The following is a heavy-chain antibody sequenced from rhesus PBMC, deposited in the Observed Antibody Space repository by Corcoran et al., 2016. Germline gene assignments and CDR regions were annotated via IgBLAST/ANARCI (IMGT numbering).Heavy chain of an antibody. CDR2: IYSNSDST. CDR3: ARNLGY. Sequence: QVQLQESGPGMVKPSETLSLTCAVSGGSISSGYYYWTWIRQSPGKGLEWIGGIYSNSDSTNYNPSLKSRVIISKDASENQVSLRLNSVTAADTGVYFCARNLGYWGQGVLVTVSS. V-gene: IGHV4S12*01. J-gene: IGHJ4*01. CDR1: GGSISSGYYY.